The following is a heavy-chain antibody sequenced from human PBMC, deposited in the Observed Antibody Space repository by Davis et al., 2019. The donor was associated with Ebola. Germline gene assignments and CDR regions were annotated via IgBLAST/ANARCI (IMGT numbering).Heavy chain of an antibody. J-gene: IGHJ6*02. CDR3: ARELRGSSGWYAYYYYGMDV. D-gene: IGHD6-19*01. CDR1: GFTFSTYW. CDR2: ISSSGSTI. V-gene: IGHV3-11*01. Sequence: GGSLRLSCAASGFTFSTYWMSWVRQAPGKGLEWVSYISSSGSTIYYADSVKGRFTISRDNAKNSLYLQMNSLRAEDTAVYYCARELRGSSGWYAYYYYGMDVWGQGTTVTVSS.